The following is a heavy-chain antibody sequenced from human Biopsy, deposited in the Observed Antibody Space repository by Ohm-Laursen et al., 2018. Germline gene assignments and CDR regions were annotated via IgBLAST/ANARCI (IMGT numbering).Heavy chain of an antibody. CDR2: SIPLFNTA. J-gene: IGHJ4*02. D-gene: IGHD1-1*01. CDR3: AADINVWNVNY. Sequence: ESSVKVSCKASGGTFTNHAVGWVRQAPGQGLGWVGSSIPLFNTANYADKFQGRVTLTADKSTTTAYMELSSLRSEDTAVYYCAADINVWNVNYWGQGTQVTVSS. V-gene: IGHV1-69*06. CDR1: GGTFTNHA.